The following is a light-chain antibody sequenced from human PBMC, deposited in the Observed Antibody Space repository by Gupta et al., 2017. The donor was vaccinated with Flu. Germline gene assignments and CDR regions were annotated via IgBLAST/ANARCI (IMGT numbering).Light chain of an antibody. CDR1: KIGSET. Sequence: SYVLTQPPSVSVAPGQTARITCGGNKIGSETVHWYQQKPGQAPVLVVCDERDRPSGIPARFSGSNSGNTATLTISRVEAGDEADYYCQVWDTSSDHWVFGGGTMLTVL. CDR2: DER. J-gene: IGLJ3*02. CDR3: QVWDTSSDHWV. V-gene: IGLV3-21*02.